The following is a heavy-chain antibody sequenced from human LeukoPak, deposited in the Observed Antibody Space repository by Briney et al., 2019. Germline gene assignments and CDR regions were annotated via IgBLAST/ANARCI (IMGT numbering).Heavy chain of an antibody. CDR3: ARDYAFDY. Sequence: GGSLRLSCAASGFIVSSNYMSWVRQAPGKGLEWVSVIHDDGTIYYADSVKDRFTISRDNSRNTVFLQMNSLRAEDTAVYYCARDYAFDYWGQGTLVTVSS. J-gene: IGHJ4*02. CDR2: IHDDGTI. D-gene: IGHD3-16*01. CDR1: GFIVSSNY. V-gene: IGHV3-53*01.